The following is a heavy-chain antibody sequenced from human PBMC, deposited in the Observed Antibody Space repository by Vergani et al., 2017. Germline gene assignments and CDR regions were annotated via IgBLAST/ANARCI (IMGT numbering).Heavy chain of an antibody. V-gene: IGHV3-21*01. CDR3: AREANLRFLEWLLSDAFDI. Sequence: EVQLVESGGGLVKPGGSLRLSCAASGFTFSSYSMNWVRQAPGKGLEWVSSISSSSSYIYYADSVKGRFTISRDNAKNSLHLQMNSLRAEDTAVYYCAREANLRFLEWLLSDAFDIWGQGTMVTVSS. J-gene: IGHJ3*02. D-gene: IGHD3-3*01. CDR1: GFTFSSYS. CDR2: ISSSSSYI.